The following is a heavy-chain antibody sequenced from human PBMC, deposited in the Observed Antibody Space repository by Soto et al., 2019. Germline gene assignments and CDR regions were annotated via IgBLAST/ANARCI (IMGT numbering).Heavy chain of an antibody. CDR2: VSYSGST. J-gene: IGHJ4*02. CDR3: SRIAVSGPITGFDY. V-gene: IGHV4-39*01. CDR1: GGSISSRGYH. D-gene: IGHD6-19*01. Sequence: ETLSLTYTVSGGSISSRGYHWSWIRQHPGKGLQWIGSVSYSGSTYYNPSLKSRVTISADTSKSQSSLRLSSVTAADTAVYYCSRIAVSGPITGFDYWGRGALVTVSS.